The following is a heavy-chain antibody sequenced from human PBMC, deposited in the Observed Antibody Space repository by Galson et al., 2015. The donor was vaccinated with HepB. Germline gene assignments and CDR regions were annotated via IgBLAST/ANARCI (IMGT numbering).Heavy chain of an antibody. J-gene: IGHJ3*02. Sequence: SLRLSCAASGFTFSNAWMSWVSQAPGKGLEWVARVKSKANGGTIDYAVPVKGRFTVSRDDSKNTVYLQMNSLKTDDTAVYYCTTGRTFDIWGQGTMVTVSS. CDR3: TTGRTFDI. V-gene: IGHV3-15*01. CDR1: GFTFSNAW. CDR2: VKSKANGGTI.